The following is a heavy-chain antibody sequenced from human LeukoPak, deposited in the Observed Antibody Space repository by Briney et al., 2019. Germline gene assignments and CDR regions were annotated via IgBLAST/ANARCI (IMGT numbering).Heavy chain of an antibody. V-gene: IGHV4-39*01. D-gene: IGHD6-13*01. CDR3: ARQLPTAAADTRGYFEY. J-gene: IGHJ4*01. CDR2: IFYGERN. CDR1: GGSISNADYY. Sequence: SETLSLTCSVSGGSISNADYYWGWIRQAPGKGLEWIGSIFYGERNHYNPSLKSRATMFVDTSKNQFSLKLTSVTAADAAMYYCARQLPTAAADTRGYFEYWGQGAVVTVSS.